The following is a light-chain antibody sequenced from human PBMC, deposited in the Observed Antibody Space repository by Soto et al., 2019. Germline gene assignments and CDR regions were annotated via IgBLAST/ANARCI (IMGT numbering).Light chain of an antibody. CDR3: QKYDSCPFT. Sequence: DIQMTQSPSSLSASVGDRVTLTCRASQDIGYFLTWYHQRPWKVPKLIIYSASSLFSGAPSRFSGSGSGTDFTLTIFNLQPDDVATYYCQKYDSCPFTFGTGTRVEIK. J-gene: IGKJ3*01. CDR2: SAS. CDR1: QDIGYF. V-gene: IGKV1-27*01.